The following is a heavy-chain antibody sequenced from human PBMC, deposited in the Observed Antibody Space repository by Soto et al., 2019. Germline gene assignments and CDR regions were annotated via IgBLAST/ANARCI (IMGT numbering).Heavy chain of an antibody. CDR2: ISYDGSNK. Sequence: QVQLVGSGGCVVQPGRSLRLSCAASGFPLSHYGIHWVRQAPGKGLEWLAVISYDGSNKHYADSVKGRFTVSRDNSKNTLYLQMNSLRAEDTAVYFCARYSGQYQGPIDYWGQGTLVTVSS. CDR1: GFPLSHYG. CDR3: ARYSGQYQGPIDY. J-gene: IGHJ4*02. D-gene: IGHD1-26*01. V-gene: IGHV3-30*03.